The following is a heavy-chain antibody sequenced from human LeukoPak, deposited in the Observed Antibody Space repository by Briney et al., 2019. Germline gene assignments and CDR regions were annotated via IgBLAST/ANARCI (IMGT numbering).Heavy chain of an antibody. J-gene: IGHJ4*02. CDR3: ASVWRYLVARAYFDY. V-gene: IGHV1-24*01. Sequence: GASVKVSCKVSGYTLTELSMHWVRQAPGKGLEWMGGFDPEDGETIYAQKFQGRVTMTEDTSTDTAYMELSSLRSEDTAVYYCASVWRYLVARAYFDYWGQGTLVTVSS. CDR2: FDPEDGET. D-gene: IGHD5-12*01. CDR1: GYTLTELS.